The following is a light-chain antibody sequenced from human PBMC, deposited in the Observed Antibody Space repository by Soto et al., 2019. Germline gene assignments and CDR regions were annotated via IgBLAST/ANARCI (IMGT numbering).Light chain of an antibody. J-gene: IGLJ2*01. V-gene: IGLV1-40*01. CDR1: SSNIGAGYD. CDR3: QSYDSSLSGSV. CDR2: GNF. Sequence: QSVLTQPPSVSGAPGQRVTISCTGSSSNIGAGYDVHWYQQLPGTAPKLLIYGNFIRPSGVPDRFSGSKSGTSASLAITGLQTEDEADYYCQSYDSSLSGSVFGGGTKLTVL.